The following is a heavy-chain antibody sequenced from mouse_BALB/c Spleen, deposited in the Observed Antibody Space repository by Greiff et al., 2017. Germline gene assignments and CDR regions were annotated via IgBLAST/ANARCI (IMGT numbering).Heavy chain of an antibody. CDR2: IWAGGST. CDR1: GFSLTSYG. CDR3: ARDPFYDYDGTYAMDY. D-gene: IGHD2-4*01. V-gene: IGHV2-9*02. J-gene: IGHJ4*01. Sequence: QVKLMESGPGLVAPSQSLSITCTVSGFSLTSYGVHWVRQPPGKGLEWLGVIWAGGSTNYNSALMSRLSISKDNSKSQVFLKMNSLQTDDTAMYYCARDPFYDYDGTYAMDYWGQGTSVTVSS.